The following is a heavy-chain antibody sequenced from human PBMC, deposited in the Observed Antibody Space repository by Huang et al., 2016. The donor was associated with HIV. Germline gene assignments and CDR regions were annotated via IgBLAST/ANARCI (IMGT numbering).Heavy chain of an antibody. J-gene: IGHJ4*02. CDR1: GGSIRSDNYY. V-gene: IGHV4-39*02. Sequence: QLQLQESGPGLVKPSETLSLTCTVSGGSIRSDNYYWGWIRQPPGKGLEWIGSIYYSGSTYYNPTLKLRVTITGDTSKNHFSLRMRSVTAADTAVYYCARLPGSITMIRGVITDPYWGQGTLVTVSS. CDR3: ARLPGSITMIRGVITDPY. D-gene: IGHD3-10*01. CDR2: IYYSGST.